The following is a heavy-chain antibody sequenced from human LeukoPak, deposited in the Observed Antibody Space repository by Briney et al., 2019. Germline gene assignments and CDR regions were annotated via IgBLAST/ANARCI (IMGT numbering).Heavy chain of an antibody. Sequence: SETLSLTCTVSGGSINNYYWSWIRQPPGKGLEWIGFIYYSGSTNYNPSLNSRVTISVDTSKNQFSLKLSSVTAADTAVYYCARAGYSYGRRGSDYWGQGTLVTVSS. J-gene: IGHJ4*02. CDR3: ARAGYSYGRRGSDY. CDR2: IYYSGST. CDR1: GGSINNYY. V-gene: IGHV4-59*12. D-gene: IGHD5-18*01.